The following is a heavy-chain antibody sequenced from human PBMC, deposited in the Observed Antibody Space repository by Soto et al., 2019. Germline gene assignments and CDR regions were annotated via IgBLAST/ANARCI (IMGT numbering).Heavy chain of an antibody. CDR2: IYSGGST. J-gene: IGHJ6*03. CDR1: GFTVSSNY. D-gene: IGHD3-10*01. V-gene: IGHV3-53*04. Sequence: GGSLRLSCAASGFTVSSNYMSWVRQAPGKGLEWVSVIYSGGSTYYADSVKGRFTISRHNSKNTLYLQMNSLRAEDTAVYYCARVQYYYGSGSFYYYYYMDVWGKGTTVTVSS. CDR3: ARVQYYYGSGSFYYYYYMDV.